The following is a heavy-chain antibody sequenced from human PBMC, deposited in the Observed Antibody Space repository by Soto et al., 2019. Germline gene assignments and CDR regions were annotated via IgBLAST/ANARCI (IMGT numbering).Heavy chain of an antibody. CDR2: ISSSSSYI. CDR3: ARDEWCINGVCYYYYGMDV. D-gene: IGHD2-8*01. V-gene: IGHV3-21*01. J-gene: IGHJ6*02. Sequence: GGSLRLSCAASGFTFSSYSMNWVRQAPGKGLEWVSSISSSSSYIYYADSVKGRFTISRDNAKNSLYLQMNSLRAEDTAVYYCARDEWCINGVCYYYYGMDVWGQGTTVTVSS. CDR1: GFTFSSYS.